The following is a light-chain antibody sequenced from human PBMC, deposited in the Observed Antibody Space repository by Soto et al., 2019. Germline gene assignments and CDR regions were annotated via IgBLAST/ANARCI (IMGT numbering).Light chain of an antibody. CDR1: SSDIGAYNF. CDR3: TLWTTSTTMI. Sequence: QSALTQPASVSGSPGQSITISCTGTSSDIGAYNFVSWYQQHPGKAPKLMLYDVTIRPSGVSNRFSGSKSGNTASLTISGLQAEDEAYYYCTLWTTSTTMIFGGGTEVAVL. J-gene: IGLJ2*01. CDR2: DVT. V-gene: IGLV2-14*03.